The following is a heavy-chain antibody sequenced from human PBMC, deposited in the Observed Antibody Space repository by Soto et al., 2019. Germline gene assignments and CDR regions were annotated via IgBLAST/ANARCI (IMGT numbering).Heavy chain of an antibody. J-gene: IGHJ4*02. CDR1: GDSISSRTYY. D-gene: IGHD3-22*01. V-gene: IGHV4-39*01. CDR2: VYYSGTT. CDR3: ARQSYDSSDYFDY. Sequence: QVQLQESGPGLVKPSETLSLTCTVSGDSISSRTYYWGWIRQPPGKGLEWFGSVYYSGTTYYNPSLNSRVTISVDTSRIHFSLKLISVTAGDTAVYYCARQSYDSSDYFDYWGQGTLVTVSS.